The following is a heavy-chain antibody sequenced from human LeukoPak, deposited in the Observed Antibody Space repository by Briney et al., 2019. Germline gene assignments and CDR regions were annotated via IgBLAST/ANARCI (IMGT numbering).Heavy chain of an antibody. CDR1: GGSISSGGYY. D-gene: IGHD3-10*01. V-gene: IGHV4-31*03. J-gene: IGHJ3*02. CDR3: ATYGSGSYLYHDAFDI. CDR2: IYYSGST. Sequence: SETLSLTCTVSGGSISSGGYYWSWIRQHPGKGLEWIGYIYYSGSTYYNPSLKSRVTTSVDTSKNQFSLKLSSVTAADTAVYYCATYGSGSYLYHDAFDIWGQGTMVTVSS.